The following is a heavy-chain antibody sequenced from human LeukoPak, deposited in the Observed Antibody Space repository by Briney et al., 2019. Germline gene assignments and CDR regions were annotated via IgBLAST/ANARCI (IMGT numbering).Heavy chain of an antibody. CDR2: IYIGGTT. J-gene: IGHJ4*02. CDR1: GFTVSDNY. D-gene: IGHD5-12*01. Sequence: GGSLSLSCAVSGFTVSDNYINWVRQAPGKGLEWVSVIYIGGTTYYTDSVKGRFIISRDNSKNTVYLQMNSLRAEDTAVYYCAGGYRAYDFLDYWGQGTLVTVSS. CDR3: AGGYRAYDFLDY. V-gene: IGHV3-66*01.